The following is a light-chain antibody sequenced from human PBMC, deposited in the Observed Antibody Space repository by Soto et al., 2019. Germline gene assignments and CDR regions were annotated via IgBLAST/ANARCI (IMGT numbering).Light chain of an antibody. CDR2: AAS. Sequence: DIQMTQSPSSLSASVGDRVTITCRASQTISNYLNWYQQKPGKAPNLLIFAASSLQSGVPSRFSGSGSGTDFTLTISSLQPEDFATYYCQQSYSIPLTFGGGTKVDI. CDR3: QQSYSIPLT. V-gene: IGKV1-39*01. CDR1: QTISNY. J-gene: IGKJ4*01.